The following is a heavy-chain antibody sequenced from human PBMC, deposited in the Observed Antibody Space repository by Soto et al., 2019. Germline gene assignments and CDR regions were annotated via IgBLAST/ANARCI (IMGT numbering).Heavy chain of an antibody. Sequence: EVQLLESGGGLVQPGESLRLSCAASGFTFSYYWMHWVRQAPGMGLVWVSRIHSDGSSTTYADSVKGRFTISRDNASNPLYLQINSLSAEDTAVYYCARGDRGAFDLWGQGTVVTVSS. CDR2: IHSDGSST. V-gene: IGHV3-74*01. D-gene: IGHD1-26*01. CDR3: ARGDRGAFDL. CDR1: GFTFSYYW. J-gene: IGHJ3*01.